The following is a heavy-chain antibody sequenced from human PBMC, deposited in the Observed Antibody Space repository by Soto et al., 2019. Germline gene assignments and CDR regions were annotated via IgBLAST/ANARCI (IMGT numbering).Heavy chain of an antibody. CDR2: INSDGSNI. CDR1: GFTFTNYW. D-gene: IGHD4-17*01. CDR3: ASSGTGLYGDYN. V-gene: IGHV3-74*01. J-gene: IGHJ4*02. Sequence: EVQLVESGGGLVQPGGSLKLSCAASGFTFTNYWIHWVRQAPGKGLVWVSRINSDGSNINYADFVKGRFTISRDNAKTTVYLQMNSLRAEDTAVYFCASSGTGLYGDYNWGQGALVTVSS.